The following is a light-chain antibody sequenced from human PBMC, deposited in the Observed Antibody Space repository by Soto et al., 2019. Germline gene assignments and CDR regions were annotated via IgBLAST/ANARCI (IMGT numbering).Light chain of an antibody. J-gene: IGKJ1*01. CDR3: QQYDNSPVT. CDR1: QSVSSSF. CDR2: GAS. V-gene: IGKV3-20*01. Sequence: EIVLTQSPGTLSLSPGERATLSCRASQSVSSSFLAWYQQKPGQAPRLLIYGASSSATGIPDRFSGSGSGTDFTLTISRLEPEDFAVYYCQQYDNSPVTFGQGTKVEIK.